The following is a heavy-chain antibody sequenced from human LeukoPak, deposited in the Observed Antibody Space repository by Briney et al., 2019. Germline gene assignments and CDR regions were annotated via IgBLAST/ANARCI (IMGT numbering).Heavy chain of an antibody. CDR2: ISNNGGYT. Sequence: PGGSLRLSCAASGFTFSSSAMSWVRQAPGKGLEWVSAISNNGGYTYYADSVQGRFTISRDNSKSTLCLQMNSLRVEDTAVYYCAKAYSSGSDFDHWGRGTLVTVSS. CDR3: AKAYSSGSDFDH. J-gene: IGHJ4*02. V-gene: IGHV3-23*01. D-gene: IGHD6-19*01. CDR1: GFTFSSSA.